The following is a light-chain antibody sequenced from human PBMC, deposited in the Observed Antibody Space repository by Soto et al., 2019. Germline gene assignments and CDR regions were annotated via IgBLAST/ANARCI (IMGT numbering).Light chain of an antibody. Sequence: DIQMTQSPSSLSASVRDRVTITCRASQSITGYLNWYQQKPGKVPKLLIYAASTLQSGVPSRFSGSGSGTDFTLTLSSLQAEDSATYYCQQSFIAPWTFGQVTKVEIK. J-gene: IGKJ1*01. CDR1: QSITGY. CDR3: QQSFIAPWT. V-gene: IGKV1-39*01. CDR2: AAS.